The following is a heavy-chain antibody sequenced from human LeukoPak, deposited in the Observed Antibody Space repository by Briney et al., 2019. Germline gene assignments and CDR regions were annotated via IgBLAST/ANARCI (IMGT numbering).Heavy chain of an antibody. D-gene: IGHD1-26*01. Sequence: ASVKVSCKASGYTFTGYYLHWVRQAPGQGLEWMGCVNPNSGDTNYAHKFQGSVTMTRDTSISTVYMELSRLRSDDTAVYYCARASGSYWWFDSWGQGTLVTVSS. CDR2: VNPNSGDT. J-gene: IGHJ5*01. V-gene: IGHV1-2*02. CDR1: GYTFTGYY. CDR3: ARASGSYWWFDS.